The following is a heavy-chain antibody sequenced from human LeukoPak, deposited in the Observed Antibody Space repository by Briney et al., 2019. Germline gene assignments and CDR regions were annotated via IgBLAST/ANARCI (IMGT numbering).Heavy chain of an antibody. CDR1: GFTFSSYD. Sequence: GGSLRLSCAASGFTFSSYDMHWVRQATGKGLEWVSGIGTTGDTYYPGSVKGRFTISRENAKNSLYLQMNSLRAGDTAVYYCARGMGATTQSLFDQWGQGTLVTVSS. J-gene: IGHJ4*02. CDR2: IGTTGDT. CDR3: ARGMGATTQSLFDQ. D-gene: IGHD1-26*01. V-gene: IGHV3-13*04.